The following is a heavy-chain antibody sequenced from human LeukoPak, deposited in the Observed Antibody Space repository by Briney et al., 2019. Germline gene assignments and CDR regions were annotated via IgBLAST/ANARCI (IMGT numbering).Heavy chain of an antibody. Sequence: SETLSLTCAVYGGSFSGYYWSWIRQPPGKGLEWIGEINHSGSTNYNPSLKSRVTISVDTSKNQFSLRLSSVTAADTAVYYCARQRWFGKVDYWGQGTLVTVSS. CDR2: INHSGST. V-gene: IGHV4-34*01. CDR1: GGSFSGYY. CDR3: ARQRWFGKVDY. J-gene: IGHJ4*02. D-gene: IGHD3-10*01.